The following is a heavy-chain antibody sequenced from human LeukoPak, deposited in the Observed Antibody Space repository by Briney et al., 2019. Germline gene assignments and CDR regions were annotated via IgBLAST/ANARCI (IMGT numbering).Heavy chain of an antibody. Sequence: GGSLRLSCAASGFTFSSYGMHWVRQAPGKGLEWVAVISYDGSNKYYADSVKGRFTISRDNSKNTLYLQMNSLRAEDTAVYYCAKEWFGPSEGYWGQGTLVTVSS. CDR1: GFTFSSYG. D-gene: IGHD3-10*01. CDR2: ISYDGSNK. CDR3: AKEWFGPSEGY. J-gene: IGHJ4*02. V-gene: IGHV3-30*18.